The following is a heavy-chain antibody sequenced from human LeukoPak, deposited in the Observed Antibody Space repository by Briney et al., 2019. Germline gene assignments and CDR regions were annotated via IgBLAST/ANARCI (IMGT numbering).Heavy chain of an antibody. CDR3: ARRNYGSYYYYMDV. Sequence: SETLSLTCTVSGFSISSGHYWGWTRQPPGKGLEWIASISHSGTTFYNPSLKSRVTISVDTSKNQFSLKLSSVTAADTAVYYCARRNYGSYYYYMDVWGKGTTVTVSS. D-gene: IGHD3-10*01. CDR2: ISHSGTT. J-gene: IGHJ6*03. CDR1: GFSISSGHY. V-gene: IGHV4-38-2*02.